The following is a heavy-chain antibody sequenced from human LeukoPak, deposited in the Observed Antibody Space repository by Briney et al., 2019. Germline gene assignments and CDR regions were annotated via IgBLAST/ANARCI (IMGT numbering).Heavy chain of an antibody. CDR1: GFTFSSYA. Sequence: GGSLRLSCAASGFTFSSYARSWVRQARGKGLEWVSAISCSGGSTYYADSVKGRLTISRDNSKNTLYMQMTSLTAEDTAVYYCAKDRPGQWLTSVYDYWGQGTLVTVSS. CDR3: AKDRPGQWLTSVYDY. CDR2: ISCSGGST. D-gene: IGHD6-19*01. V-gene: IGHV3-23*01. J-gene: IGHJ4*02.